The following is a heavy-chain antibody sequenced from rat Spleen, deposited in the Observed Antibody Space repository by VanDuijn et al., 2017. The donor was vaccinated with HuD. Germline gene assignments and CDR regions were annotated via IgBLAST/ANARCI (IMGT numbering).Heavy chain of an antibody. D-gene: IGHD1-12*02. CDR3: TTDTFYDGTYYPGGFDY. J-gene: IGHJ2*01. V-gene: IGHV5-27*01. CDR2: ISSGGGST. Sequence: EVQLVESGGGLVHPGRSLKLSCAASGFTFSSFPMAWVRQAPKKGLEWVASISSGGGSTYYRDSVKGRFTISRDNAKSTLYLQMDSLRSEDTATYYCTTDTFYDGTYYPGGFDYWGQGVMVTVSS. CDR1: GFTFSSFP.